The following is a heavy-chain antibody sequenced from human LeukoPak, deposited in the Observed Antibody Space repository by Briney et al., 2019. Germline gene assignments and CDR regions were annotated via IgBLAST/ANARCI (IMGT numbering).Heavy chain of an antibody. CDR1: GFTFSSYS. CDR3: AREGFGELSVDV. D-gene: IGHD3-10*01. Sequence: GGSLRLSCAASGFTFSSYSMNWVRQAPGKGPEWVSSISSSSSYIYYADSVKGRFTISRDNAKNSLYLQMNSLRAEDTAVYYCAREGFGELSVDVWGQGTTVTVSS. CDR2: ISSSSSYI. V-gene: IGHV3-21*01. J-gene: IGHJ6*02.